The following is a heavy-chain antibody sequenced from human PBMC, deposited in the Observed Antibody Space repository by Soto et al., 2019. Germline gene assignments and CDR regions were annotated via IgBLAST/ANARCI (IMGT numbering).Heavy chain of an antibody. CDR3: ARPKADYGDYYFDY. CDR2: IWYDGSNK. Sequence: QVQLVESGGGVVQPGRSLRLSCAASGFTFSSYGMHWVRQAPGKGLEWVAVIWYDGSNKYYADSVKGRFTISRDNSKNTLYLQMNSLRAEDTAVDYCARPKADYGDYYFDYWGQGTLVTVSS. V-gene: IGHV3-33*01. D-gene: IGHD4-17*01. CDR1: GFTFSSYG. J-gene: IGHJ4*02.